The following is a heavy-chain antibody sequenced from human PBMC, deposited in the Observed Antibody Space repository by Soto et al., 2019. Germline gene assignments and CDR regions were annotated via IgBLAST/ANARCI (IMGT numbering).Heavy chain of an antibody. V-gene: IGHV3-30-3*01. Sequence: QVQLVESGGGVVQPGRSLRLSCAASGFTFSSYAMHWVRQAPGKGLEWVAVISYDGSNKYYADSVKGRFTISRDNSKNTLYLQMNCLRAEDTAVYYCARDALDTAMVAYGMDVWGQGTTVTVSS. J-gene: IGHJ6*02. CDR1: GFTFSSYA. CDR3: ARDALDTAMVAYGMDV. CDR2: ISYDGSNK. D-gene: IGHD5-18*01.